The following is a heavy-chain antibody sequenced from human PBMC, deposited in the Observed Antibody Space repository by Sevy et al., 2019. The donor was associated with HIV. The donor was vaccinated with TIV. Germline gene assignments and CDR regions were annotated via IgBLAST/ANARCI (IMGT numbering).Heavy chain of an antibody. V-gene: IGHV5-51*01. CDR2: IYPGDSDT. CDR1: GYSFTSYW. D-gene: IGHD2-15*01. J-gene: IGHJ3*02. Sequence: GESLKISCKGSGYSFTSYWIGWVRQMPGKGLEWMGIIYPGDSDTRYSPSFQGQVTISADKSISTAYLQWSSLKASDTAMYYCARQRTIGPDCSGGICYGGNDAFDIWGQGTMVTVSS. CDR3: ARQRTIGPDCSGGICYGGNDAFDI.